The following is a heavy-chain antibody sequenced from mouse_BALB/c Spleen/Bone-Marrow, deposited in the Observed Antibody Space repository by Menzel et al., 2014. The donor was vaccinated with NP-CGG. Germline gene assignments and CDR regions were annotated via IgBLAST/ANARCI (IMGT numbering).Heavy chain of an antibody. D-gene: IGHD4-1*02. CDR3: AQVGQGY. CDR1: GYSFTSHW. V-gene: IGHV1-55*01. J-gene: IGHJ2*01. Sequence: VKLVESGAGLVKPGTSVKMSCTASGYSFTSHWMHWVKQRPGQGLEWIGDIYPGSDITSYNEKFKSKATLTVDPASSTTYMQLSRLTSEDSAVYYCAQVGQGYWGQGTTLTVSS. CDR2: IYPGSDIT.